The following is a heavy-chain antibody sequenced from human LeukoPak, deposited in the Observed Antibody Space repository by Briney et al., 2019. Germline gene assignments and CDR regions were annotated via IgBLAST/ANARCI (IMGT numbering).Heavy chain of an antibody. V-gene: IGHV3-21*01. CDR1: GFTFSSYS. Sequence: PGGSLRLSCAASGFTFSSYSMNWVRQAPGKGLEWVSSISSSSSYIYYADSVKGRFTISRDNAKNSLYLQMNSLRAEDTAVYYCARSYEYYSRPRYAFDIWGQGTMVTVSS. CDR3: ARSYEYYSRPRYAFDI. J-gene: IGHJ3*02. D-gene: IGHD3-10*01. CDR2: ISSSSSYI.